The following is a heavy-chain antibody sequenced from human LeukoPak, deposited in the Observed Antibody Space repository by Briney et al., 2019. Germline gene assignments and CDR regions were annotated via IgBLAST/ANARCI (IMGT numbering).Heavy chain of an antibody. Sequence: PSETLSLTCTVSGGSISSSSYYWGWIRQPPGKGREWIGSIYYSGSTYYNPSLKSRVTISVDTSKNQFSLKLSSVTAADTAVYYCASYTYYYDSSGYEYYFDYWGQGTLVTVSS. CDR3: ASYTYYYDSSGYEYYFDY. D-gene: IGHD3-22*01. CDR1: GGSISSSSYY. V-gene: IGHV4-39*01. CDR2: IYYSGST. J-gene: IGHJ4*02.